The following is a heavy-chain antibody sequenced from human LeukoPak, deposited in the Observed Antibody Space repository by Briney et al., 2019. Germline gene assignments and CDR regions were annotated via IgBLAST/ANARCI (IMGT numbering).Heavy chain of an antibody. V-gene: IGHV4-59*01. Sequence: SETLSLTCTVSGGSISSYYWSWIRQPPGKGLEWIGYIYYSGSTNYNPSLKSRVTISVDTSKNQFSLKLSSVTAADTAVYYCAREPTYYYDRSGDYYYGMDVWGQGTTVTVSS. CDR1: GGSISSYY. J-gene: IGHJ6*02. D-gene: IGHD3-22*01. CDR2: IYYSGST. CDR3: AREPTYYYDRSGDYYYGMDV.